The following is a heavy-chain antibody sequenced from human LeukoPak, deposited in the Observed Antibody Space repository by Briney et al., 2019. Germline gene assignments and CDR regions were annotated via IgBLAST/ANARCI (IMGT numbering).Heavy chain of an antibody. Sequence: ASVKVSCEASGYTFTSYGISWVRQAPGQGLEWMGWISAYNGNTNYAQKLQGRVTMTTDTSTSTAYMELRSLRSDDTAVYYCARDEEIAVAGIFDYWGQGTLVAVSS. CDR1: GYTFTSYG. J-gene: IGHJ4*02. CDR2: ISAYNGNT. D-gene: IGHD6-19*01. CDR3: ARDEEIAVAGIFDY. V-gene: IGHV1-18*01.